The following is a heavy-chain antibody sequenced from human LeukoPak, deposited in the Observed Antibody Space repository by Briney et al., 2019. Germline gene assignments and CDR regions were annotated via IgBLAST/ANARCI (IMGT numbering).Heavy chain of an antibody. CDR2: ISGSGGST. D-gene: IGHD2-15*01. CDR3: ARGASSGVRMDV. V-gene: IGHV3-23*01. J-gene: IGHJ6*04. CDR1: GFTFSSYA. Sequence: GGSLRLSCAAPGFTFSSYAMSWARQAPGKGLEWVSAISGSGGSTYYADSVKGRFTISRDNSKNTLYLQMNSLRAEDTAVYYCARGASSGVRMDVWGKGTTVTVSS.